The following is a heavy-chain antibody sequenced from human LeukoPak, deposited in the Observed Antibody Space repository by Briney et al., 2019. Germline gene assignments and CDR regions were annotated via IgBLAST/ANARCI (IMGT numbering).Heavy chain of an antibody. CDR1: GGSISSGDYY. V-gene: IGHV4-30-4*01. CDR2: IYYSGST. J-gene: IGHJ4*02. CDR3: ASFYDSSGYTQDIDY. Sequence: SETLSLTCTVSGGSISSGDYYWSWIRQPPGKGLQWIGYIYYSGSTYYNPSLKSRVTISVDTSKNQFSLKLSSVTAADTAVYYCASFYDSSGYTQDIDYWGQGTLVTVSS. D-gene: IGHD3-22*01.